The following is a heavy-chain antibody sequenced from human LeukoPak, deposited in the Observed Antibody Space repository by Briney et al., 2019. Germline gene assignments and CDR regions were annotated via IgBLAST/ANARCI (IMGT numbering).Heavy chain of an antibody. CDR1: GFTFSTYV. D-gene: IGHD1-1*01. J-gene: IGHJ4*02. CDR3: AKGNWRYFDY. Sequence: PGGSLGLSCAASGFTFSTYVMSWVRQAPGKGLEWVSAISGSGGSTYYADSVKGRFTISRDNSKNTLYLQMNSLGADDTAVYYCAKGNWRYFDYWGQGTLVTVSS. V-gene: IGHV3-23*01. CDR2: ISGSGGST.